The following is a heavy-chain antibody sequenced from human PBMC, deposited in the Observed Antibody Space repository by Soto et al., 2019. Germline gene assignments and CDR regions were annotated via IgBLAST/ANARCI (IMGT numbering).Heavy chain of an antibody. CDR1: GFTFSSYA. CDR2: ISYDGSNK. J-gene: IGHJ6*02. CDR3: ARDPKAAAGYESYYYYYGMDV. V-gene: IGHV3-30-3*01. Sequence: GGSLRLSGAASGFTFSSYAMHWVRQAPGKRLEWVAVISYDGSNKYYADSVKGRFTISRDTSKNTLYLQMNSLRAEDTAVYYCARDPKAAAGYESYYYYYGMDVWGQGTTVTVSS. D-gene: IGHD6-13*01.